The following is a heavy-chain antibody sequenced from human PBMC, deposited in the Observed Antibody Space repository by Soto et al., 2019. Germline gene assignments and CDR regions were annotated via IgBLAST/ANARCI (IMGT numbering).Heavy chain of an antibody. V-gene: IGHV3-74*01. CDR1: GFTFSNYW. CDR2: INTDGSIT. Sequence: EVQLVESGGGLIQPGGSPRLSCAVSGFTFSNYWMYWVRQASGKGLVWASRINTDGSITNYADSVKGRFNISRDNAKNTLYLQMNSLRAEDTAVYYCARASMGTLDYWGQGNLVTVSS. J-gene: IGHJ4*02. D-gene: IGHD7-27*01. CDR3: ARASMGTLDY.